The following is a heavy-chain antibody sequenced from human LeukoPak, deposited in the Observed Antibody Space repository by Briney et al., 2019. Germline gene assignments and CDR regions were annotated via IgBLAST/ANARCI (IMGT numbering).Heavy chain of an antibody. J-gene: IGHJ5*02. CDR2: IDWDDDR. CDR3: ARSSYSSSWNLFRGPTTDWFDP. V-gene: IGHV2-70*11. CDR1: GFSLSTSGMC. Sequence: SGPALVKPTQTLTLTCTFSGFSLSTSGMCVSWIRQPPGKALEWLARIDWDDDRYYSTSLKTRLTISKDTSKNQVVLTMTNMDPVDTATYYCARSSYSSSWNLFRGPTTDWFDPWGQGTLVTVSS. D-gene: IGHD6-13*01.